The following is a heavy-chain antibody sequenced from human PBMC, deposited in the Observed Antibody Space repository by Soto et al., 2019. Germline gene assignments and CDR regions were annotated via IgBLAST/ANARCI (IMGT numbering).Heavy chain of an antibody. V-gene: IGHV4-34*01. Sequence: QVQLQQWGAGLLKPSETLSLTCAVYGGSFSGYYWNWIRQPPGKGLEWIGEINHSGSTNYNPSLKSRVTISVDTSKNQFSLKLSSVTAADTAVYYCARYLLGIAAAAYYNWFDPWGQGTLVTVSS. CDR3: ARYLLGIAAAAYYNWFDP. J-gene: IGHJ5*02. D-gene: IGHD6-13*01. CDR1: GGSFSGYY. CDR2: INHSGST.